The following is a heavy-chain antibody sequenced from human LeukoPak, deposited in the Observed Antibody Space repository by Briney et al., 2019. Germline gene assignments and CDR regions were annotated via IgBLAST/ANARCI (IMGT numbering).Heavy chain of an antibody. CDR3: ARGKLHYYYYMDV. V-gene: IGHV1-46*01. CDR2: IKPSGGST. J-gene: IGHJ6*03. CDR1: GYTFTGYY. Sequence: GASVKVSCKASGYTFTGYYMHWVRQAPGQGLEWMGIIKPSGGSTSYAQKFQGRVTMTRDMSTSTVYMELSSLRSEDTAVYYCARGKLHYYYYMDVWGKGTTVTVSS.